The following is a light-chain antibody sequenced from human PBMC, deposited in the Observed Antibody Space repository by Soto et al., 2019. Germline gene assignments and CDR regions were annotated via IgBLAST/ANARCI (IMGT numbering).Light chain of an antibody. J-gene: IGLJ1*01. V-gene: IGLV1-40*01. CDR3: CPYTRTSNHYF. Sequence: QSVLTQPPSVSGAPGQRVTISCTGSSSNIGAGYDVHWYQQLPGTAPKLLIYGNSNRPSGVPDRFSGSKSGTSASLAITGLQAEDEADYYCCPYTRTSNHYFFGSGTKVTVL. CDR2: GNS. CDR1: SSNIGAGYD.